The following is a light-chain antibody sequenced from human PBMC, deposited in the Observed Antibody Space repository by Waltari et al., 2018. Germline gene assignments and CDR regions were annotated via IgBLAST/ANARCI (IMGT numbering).Light chain of an antibody. Sequence: QSVLTQPASVSGTPGQSITISCTGTRRDIGAYNFGSWFQQLPGQAPRLLISEATKRPSGVSYRFSGSKSGNTASLSISDLQAEDEADYYCCSYVGGSRVLFGGGTKLTV. V-gene: IGLV2-23*01. CDR3: CSYVGGSRVL. CDR1: RRDIGAYNF. J-gene: IGLJ2*01. CDR2: EAT.